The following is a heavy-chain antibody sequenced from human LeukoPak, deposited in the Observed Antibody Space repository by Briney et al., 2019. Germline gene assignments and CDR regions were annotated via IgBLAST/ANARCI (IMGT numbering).Heavy chain of an antibody. J-gene: IGHJ4*02. CDR3: ARDRRANRVPKTRFDY. Sequence: PGGSLRLSCAASGFTFSSYEMNWVRQAPGKGLEWVSYISSSGSTIYYADSVKGRFTISRDNAKNSLYLQMNSLRAEDTAVYYCARDRRANRVPKTRFDYWGQGTLVTVSS. V-gene: IGHV3-48*03. CDR1: GFTFSSYE. D-gene: IGHD1-14*01. CDR2: ISSSGSTI.